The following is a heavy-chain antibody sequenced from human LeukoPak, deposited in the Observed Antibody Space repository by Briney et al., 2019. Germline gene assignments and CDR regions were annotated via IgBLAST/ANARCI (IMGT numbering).Heavy chain of an antibody. D-gene: IGHD5-24*01. J-gene: IGHJ4*02. CDR3: ARGRDGYNWSSFDY. Sequence: SETLSLTCTVSGGSISSYYWSWIRQPPGKGLEWIGYIYYSGSTNYNPSLKSRVTISVDTSKNQFSLKLSSVTAADTAVYYCARGRDGYNWSSFDYRGQGTLVTVSS. CDR2: IYYSGST. CDR1: GGSISSYY. V-gene: IGHV4-59*01.